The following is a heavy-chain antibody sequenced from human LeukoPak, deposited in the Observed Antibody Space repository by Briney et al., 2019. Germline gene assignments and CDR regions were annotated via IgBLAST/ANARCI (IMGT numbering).Heavy chain of an antibody. J-gene: IGHJ6*02. Sequence: GASVKVSCKASGYTFTSYDINWVRQATGQGLEWMGWMNPNSGNTGYAQKFQGRVTMTRNTSISTAYMELSSLRSEDTAVYYCARGLRYSYGYPYYYYYGMDVWGQGTTVTASS. D-gene: IGHD5-18*01. CDR3: ARGLRYSYGYPYYYYYGMDV. V-gene: IGHV1-8*01. CDR1: GYTFTSYD. CDR2: MNPNSGNT.